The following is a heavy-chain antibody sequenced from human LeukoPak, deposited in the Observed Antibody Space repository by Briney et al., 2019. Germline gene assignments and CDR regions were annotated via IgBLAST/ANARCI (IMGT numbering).Heavy chain of an antibody. J-gene: IGHJ5*02. CDR2: IIPIFGTA. Sequence: EASVKVSCKASGGTFSSYAISWVRQAPGQGLEWMGGIIPIFGTANYAQKFQGRVTITADKSTSTAYMELSSLRAEDTAVYYCARDLGDFWSGSNWFDPWGQGTLVTVSS. V-gene: IGHV1-69*06. CDR3: ARDLGDFWSGSNWFDP. CDR1: GGTFSSYA. D-gene: IGHD3-3*01.